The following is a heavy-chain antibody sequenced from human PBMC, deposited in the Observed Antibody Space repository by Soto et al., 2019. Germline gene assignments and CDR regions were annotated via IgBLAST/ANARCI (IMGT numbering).Heavy chain of an antibody. D-gene: IGHD6-6*01. CDR3: AKDLSYSSSSLLDY. V-gene: IGHV3-9*01. CDR2: ISWNSGSI. J-gene: IGHJ4*02. Sequence: EVQLVESGGGLVQPGRSLRLSCAASGFTFDDYAMHWVRQAPGKGLEWVSGISWNSGSIGYADSVKGRFTISRDNAKNSLYLRMNSLRAEDTALYYCAKDLSYSSSSLLDYWGQGTLVTVSS. CDR1: GFTFDDYA.